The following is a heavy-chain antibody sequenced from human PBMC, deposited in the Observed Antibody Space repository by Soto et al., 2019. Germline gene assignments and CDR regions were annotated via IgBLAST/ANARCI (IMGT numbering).Heavy chain of an antibody. Sequence: SLRLSCAASGFTFSSYGMHWVRQAPGKGREWVAVISYTASSKHYADSVKGRFTISRDNSKNTLYLQMNSLRAEDTAIYYCAKYREMTTLTTFDYWGQGTLVTVSS. J-gene: IGHJ4*02. CDR1: GFTFSSYG. CDR3: AKYREMTTLTTFDY. D-gene: IGHD4-17*01. V-gene: IGHV3-30*18. CDR2: ISYTASSK.